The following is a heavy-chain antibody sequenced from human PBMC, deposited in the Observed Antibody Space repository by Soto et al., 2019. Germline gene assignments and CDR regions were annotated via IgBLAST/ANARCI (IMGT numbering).Heavy chain of an antibody. CDR3: ATVSAASAAVDY. Sequence: ASVKVSCKGSGYTLTELSMHWVRQAPGKGLEWMGGFDPEDGETIYAQKFQGRVTMTEDTSTDTAYMELSSLRSEDTAVYYCATVSAASAAVDYWGQGTLVTVSS. CDR2: FDPEDGET. D-gene: IGHD6-13*01. J-gene: IGHJ4*02. V-gene: IGHV1-24*01. CDR1: GYTLTELS.